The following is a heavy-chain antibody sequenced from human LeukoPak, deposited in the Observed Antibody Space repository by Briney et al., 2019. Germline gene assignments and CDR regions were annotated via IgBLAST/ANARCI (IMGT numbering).Heavy chain of an antibody. V-gene: IGHV4-4*02. J-gene: IGHJ5*02. CDR2: IYHSGST. CDR3: AREGGQYYDSSGYYYPNWFDP. D-gene: IGHD3-22*01. Sequence: PSGTLSLTCAVSGGSISSSNWWSWVRQPPGKGLEWIGEIYHSGSTNYNPSLKSRVTISVDKSKNQFSLKLSSVTAADTAVYYCAREGGQYYDSSGYYYPNWFDPWGQGTLVTVSS. CDR1: GGSISSSNW.